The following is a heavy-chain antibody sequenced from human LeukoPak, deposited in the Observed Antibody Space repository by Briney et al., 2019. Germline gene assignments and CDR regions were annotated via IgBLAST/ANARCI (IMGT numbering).Heavy chain of an antibody. CDR2: VIPIFGTT. CDR1: GGTFSSYG. V-gene: IGHV1-69*01. D-gene: IGHD3-22*01. CDR3: ARVRRLYYYDSSGLDAFDI. J-gene: IGHJ3*02. Sequence: SVKVSCKASGGTFSSYGITWVRRAPGQGLEWMGGVIPIFGTTNYAQKFQGRVTVTADESTSTAYMELSSLRSEDTAVYYCARVRRLYYYDSSGLDAFDIWGQGTMVTVSS.